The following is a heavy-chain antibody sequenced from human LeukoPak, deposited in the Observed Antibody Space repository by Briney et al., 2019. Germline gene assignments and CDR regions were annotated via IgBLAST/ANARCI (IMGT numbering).Heavy chain of an antibody. J-gene: IGHJ6*02. CDR2: IYRGGST. CDR1: GFTVSSNY. Sequence: GGSLRLSCAASGFTVSSNYMSWVRQAPGKGLEWVSVIYRGGSTYYADSVKGRFTISRDNSKSTLYLQMNSLRAEDTAVYYCAREIRPTDGMDVWGQGTTVTVSS. V-gene: IGHV3-66*01. CDR3: AREIRPTDGMDV.